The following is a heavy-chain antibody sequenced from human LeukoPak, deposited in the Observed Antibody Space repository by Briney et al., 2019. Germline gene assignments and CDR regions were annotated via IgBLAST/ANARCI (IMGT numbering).Heavy chain of an antibody. Sequence: SETLSLTCAVYGGSFSGYYWSWIRQPPGKGLEWIGEINHSGSTNYNPSLKSRVTISVDASKNQFSLKLSSVTAADTAVYYCARHSIKYGAAKLRGAFDIWGQGTMVTVSS. CDR1: GGSFSGYY. CDR2: INHSGST. J-gene: IGHJ3*02. CDR3: ARHSIKYGAAKLRGAFDI. D-gene: IGHD4-17*01. V-gene: IGHV4-34*01.